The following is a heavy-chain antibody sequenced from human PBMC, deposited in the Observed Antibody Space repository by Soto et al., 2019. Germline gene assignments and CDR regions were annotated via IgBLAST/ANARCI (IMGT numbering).Heavy chain of an antibody. CDR1: GFTFTSSA. J-gene: IGHJ4*02. CDR2: IVVGSGNT. D-gene: IGHD5-12*01. Sequence: ASVKVSCKASGFTFTSSAVQWVRQARGQRLEWIGWIVVGSGNTNYAQKFQERVTITRDMSTSTAYMELSSLRSEDTAVYYCAADRNPDIVATIGHWGQGTLVTVSS. CDR3: AADRNPDIVATIGH. V-gene: IGHV1-58*01.